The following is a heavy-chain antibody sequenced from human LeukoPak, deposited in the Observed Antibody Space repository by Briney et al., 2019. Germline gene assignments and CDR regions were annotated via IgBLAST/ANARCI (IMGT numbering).Heavy chain of an antibody. CDR2: ISSSSSSYI. CDR1: GFTFSSYS. V-gene: IGHV3-21*01. Sequence: GGSLRLSCAASGFTFSSYSMNWVRQAPGKGLEWVSSISSSSSSYIYYADSVKGRFTISRDNAKNSLYLQMNSLRAEDTAVYYCARDGVGYSGAFDIWGQGTMVTVSS. D-gene: IGHD2-15*01. CDR3: ARDGVGYSGAFDI. J-gene: IGHJ3*02.